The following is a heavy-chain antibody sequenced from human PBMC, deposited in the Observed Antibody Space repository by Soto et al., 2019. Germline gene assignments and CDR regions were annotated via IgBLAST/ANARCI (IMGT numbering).Heavy chain of an antibody. CDR1: GFIFSNNG. CDR2: ISYDGGET. D-gene: IGHD5-12*01. Sequence: VGSLRLPGAGSGFIFSNNGMHWVSQAPGKGLEWVAFISYDGGETFYADSVKGRFTISRDNSKSTLFLHMNSLKKEDTAVYYCAITSVADASFDYWGQGTLVTVSS. J-gene: IGHJ4*02. CDR3: AITSVADASFDY. V-gene: IGHV3-30*03.